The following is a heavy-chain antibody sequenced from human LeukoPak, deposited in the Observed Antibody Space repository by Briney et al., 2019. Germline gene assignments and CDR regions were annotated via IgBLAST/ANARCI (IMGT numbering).Heavy chain of an antibody. CDR3: ARSGIKMVRGVIIKSPYHMDV. V-gene: IGHV3-23*01. CDR2: IIDSGYST. J-gene: IGHJ6*03. Sequence: PGGSLRLSCAASGFTFSSYAMTWVRQAPGRGLEWVSDIIDSGYSTNYADSVKGRFTISRDNSKNTLFLQMNSLRAEDTAVYYCARSGIKMVRGVIIKSPYHMDVWGKGTTVTVSS. D-gene: IGHD3-10*01. CDR1: GFTFSSYA.